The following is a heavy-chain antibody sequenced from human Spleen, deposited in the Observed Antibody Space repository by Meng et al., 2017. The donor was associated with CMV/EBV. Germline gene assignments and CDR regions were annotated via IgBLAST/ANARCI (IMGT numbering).Heavy chain of an antibody. J-gene: IGHJ4*02. Sequence: ASVKVSCKASGFSFSSHYINWVRQAPGQGLEWMGWINPNSNSANIAQKFQGRVTMTTDKSTTTAYIELKRLRSDDTAMYFCARGSTDIVVVPAAPKPYYFDHWAQGTLVTVSS. CDR2: INPNSNSA. D-gene: IGHD2-2*01. CDR3: ARGSTDIVVVPAAPKPYYFDH. CDR1: GFSFSSHY. V-gene: IGHV1-2*02.